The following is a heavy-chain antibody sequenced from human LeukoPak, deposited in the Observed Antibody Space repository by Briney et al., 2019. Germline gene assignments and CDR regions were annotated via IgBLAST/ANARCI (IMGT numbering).Heavy chain of an antibody. CDR3: ARRIDGLVGATFFDY. V-gene: IGHV3-11*01. Sequence: PGGSLRFSCAASGFSFSDYDMSWIRQAPGKGLEWVSYISSNGCTIYYADSVKGRFTISRDNAKNSLYLQMNSLRAEDTAAYYCARRIDGLVGATFFDYWGQGTLVTVSS. CDR1: GFSFSDYD. CDR2: ISSNGCTI. D-gene: IGHD1-26*01. J-gene: IGHJ4*02.